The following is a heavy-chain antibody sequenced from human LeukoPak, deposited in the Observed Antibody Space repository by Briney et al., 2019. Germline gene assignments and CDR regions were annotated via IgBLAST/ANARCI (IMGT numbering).Heavy chain of an antibody. V-gene: IGHV4-39*07. CDR1: GGSISSTTYY. J-gene: IGHJ5*01. Sequence: SETLSLTCTVSGGSISSTTYYWGWLRQPPGKGLEWIGNIYYSGRTYYNPSLNSRFPISVDTSKNQFSLKLTSVTAADTAVYYCARGGGSSSWFDYWGQGTLVTVSS. D-gene: IGHD6-13*01. CDR3: ARGGGSSSWFDY. CDR2: IYYSGRT.